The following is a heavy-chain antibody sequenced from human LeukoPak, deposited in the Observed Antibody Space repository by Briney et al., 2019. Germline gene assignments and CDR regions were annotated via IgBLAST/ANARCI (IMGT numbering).Heavy chain of an antibody. CDR2: FYGNADGT. CDR1: GFTFSRFE. Sequence: PGGSLRLSCVTSGFTFSRFEMTWVRQPPGKGLEWVASFYGNADGTYYADSVKGRCTISRDNSKNTLYLQMNSLRAEDTAIYYCAKPRIIGLGWAQFDYWGQGSLVTVSS. D-gene: IGHD2-15*01. CDR3: AKPRIIGLGWAQFDY. J-gene: IGHJ4*02. V-gene: IGHV3-23*01.